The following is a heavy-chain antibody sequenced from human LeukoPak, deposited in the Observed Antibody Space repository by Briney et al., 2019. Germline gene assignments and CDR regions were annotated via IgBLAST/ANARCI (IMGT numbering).Heavy chain of an antibody. V-gene: IGHV3-23*01. J-gene: IGHJ3*02. CDR1: GFSFSNSA. D-gene: IGHD3-22*01. CDR2: ISGSGGST. CDR3: AKGYYYDSSGYHDAFDI. Sequence: GGSLRLSCAASGFSFSNSAMTWVRQAPGKGLEWVSAISGSGGSTYYADSVKGRFTISRDNSKNTLYLQMNSLRAEDTAVYYCAKGYYYDSSGYHDAFDIWGQGTMVTASS.